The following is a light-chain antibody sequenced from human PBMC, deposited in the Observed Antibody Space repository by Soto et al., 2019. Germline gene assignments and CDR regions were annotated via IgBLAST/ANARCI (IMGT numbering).Light chain of an antibody. CDR2: GAS. CDR1: QSVSSNY. CDR3: QQYGSSLI. Sequence: EIVLTQSPGTLSLSPGERATLSCRASQSVSSNYLAWYQQRLGQAPRLLIFGASTRATGIPDRFSGSGSGTDFTLTISRLEPEDFAVYYCQQYGSSLIFGGGTKVEIK. V-gene: IGKV3-20*01. J-gene: IGKJ4*01.